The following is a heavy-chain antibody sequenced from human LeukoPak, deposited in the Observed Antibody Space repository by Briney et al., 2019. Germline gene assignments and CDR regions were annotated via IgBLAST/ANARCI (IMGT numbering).Heavy chain of an antibody. Sequence: PGGSLRLSCAASGFTFSASWMTWGRQAPGKGLEWVANIKQDGTEQYTADSLKGRFTISRDNAKRLLFLQMNSLRVEDTAVYYCARVGPPYYYYYMDVWGNGTTVTVSS. V-gene: IGHV3-7*01. CDR1: GFTFSASW. J-gene: IGHJ6*03. CDR3: ARVGPPYYYYYMDV. CDR2: IKQDGTEQ.